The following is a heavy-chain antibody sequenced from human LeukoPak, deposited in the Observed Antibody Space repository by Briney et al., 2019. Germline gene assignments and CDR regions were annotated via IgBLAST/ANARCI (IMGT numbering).Heavy chain of an antibody. J-gene: IGHJ5*02. CDR2: MNPNSGNT. Sequence: ASVKVSCKASGYTFTSYDINWVRQATGQGLEWMGWMNPNSGNTGYAQKFQGRVTITRNTSISTAYMELSSLRSEDTAVYYCARGYTNQISNWFDAWGQGTLVTVSS. D-gene: IGHD2-8*01. CDR1: GYTFTSYD. CDR3: ARGYTNQISNWFDA. V-gene: IGHV1-8*03.